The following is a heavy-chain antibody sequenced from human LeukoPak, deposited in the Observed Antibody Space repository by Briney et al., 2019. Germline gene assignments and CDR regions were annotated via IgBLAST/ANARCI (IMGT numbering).Heavy chain of an antibody. D-gene: IGHD1-7*01. J-gene: IGHJ5*02. Sequence: PSGTLSLTCAVSGGSISSSNWWSWVRQPPGKGLEWIGEIYHSGSTNYNPSLKSRVTISVDKSKNQFSLKLSSVTAADTAVYYCVRVLGNYPLNWFDPWGQGTLVTVSS. CDR2: IYHSGST. V-gene: IGHV4-4*02. CDR1: GGSISSSNW. CDR3: VRVLGNYPLNWFDP.